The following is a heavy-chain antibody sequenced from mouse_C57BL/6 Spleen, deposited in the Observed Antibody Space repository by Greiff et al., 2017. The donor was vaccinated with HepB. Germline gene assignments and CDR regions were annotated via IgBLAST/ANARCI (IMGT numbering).Heavy chain of an antibody. CDR1: GYTFTSYW. CDR2: IHPNSGST. CDR3: ARPRTSTGSSFAY. D-gene: IGHD1-1*01. V-gene: IGHV1-64*01. Sequence: VQLQQSGAELVKPGASVKLSCKASGYTFTSYWMHWVKQRPGQGLEWIGMIHPNSGSTNYNEKFKSKATLTVDKSSSTAYMQLSSLTSEDSAVYYCARPRTSTGSSFAYWGQGTLVTVSA. J-gene: IGHJ3*01.